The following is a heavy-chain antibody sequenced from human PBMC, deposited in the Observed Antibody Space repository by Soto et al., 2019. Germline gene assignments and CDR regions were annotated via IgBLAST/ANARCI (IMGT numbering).Heavy chain of an antibody. Sequence: GGSLRLSCIDSGLNFNNYGMNWVRQAPGKGLEWIAYISSSGSTMLYADSVKGRFALSRDNAKRSMYLQMTRLRDEDSAVDYCAKDFHSGELWGQGTLVTVCS. CDR1: GLNFNNYG. CDR3: AKDFHSGEL. D-gene: IGHD1-26*01. J-gene: IGHJ4*02. CDR2: ISSSGSTM. V-gene: IGHV3-48*02.